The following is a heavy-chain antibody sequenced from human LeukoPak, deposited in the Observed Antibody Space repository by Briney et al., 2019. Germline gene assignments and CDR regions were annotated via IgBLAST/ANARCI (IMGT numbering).Heavy chain of an antibody. Sequence: SETLSLTCTVSGGSISITTYYWGWIRQPPGKGLEWIGTIYFSRSTYYNPSLKRRVTISVDTSKNQFSLTMSSVTAADTAVYYCANLGYYNYGMDVWGQGTTVTVSS. CDR3: ANLGYYNYGMDV. V-gene: IGHV4-39*01. J-gene: IGHJ6*02. CDR2: IYFSRST. CDR1: GGSISITTYY.